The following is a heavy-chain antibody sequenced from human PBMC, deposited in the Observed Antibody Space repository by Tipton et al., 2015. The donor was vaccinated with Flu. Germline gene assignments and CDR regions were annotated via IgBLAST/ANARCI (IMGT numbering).Heavy chain of an antibody. V-gene: IGHV3-48*03. CDR3: VRNNIDGYYYGMDV. Sequence: GSLRLSCTASGFTLSSHGMNWVRQVPGKGLEWVSYMSPRSGPIYYADSVKGRFTISRDNAKSSLFLQMSSLRAEDTALYYCVRNNIDGYYYGMDVWGQGTTVTVSP. D-gene: IGHD1/OR15-1a*01. CDR1: GFTLSSHG. CDR2: MSPRSGPI. J-gene: IGHJ6*01.